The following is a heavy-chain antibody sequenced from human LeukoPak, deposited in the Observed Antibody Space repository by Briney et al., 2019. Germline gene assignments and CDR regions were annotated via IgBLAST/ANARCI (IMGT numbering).Heavy chain of an antibody. Sequence: GGSLRPSCVASGFTFSSYWMSWVRQAPGKGLEWVANIKQDGSEKYYVDSVKGRFTISRDNAKNSLYLQMNSLRAEDTAVYYCARDSPSSTSSGYWGQGTLVTVSS. CDR2: IKQDGSEK. CDR3: ARDSPSSTSSGY. V-gene: IGHV3-7*01. J-gene: IGHJ4*02. D-gene: IGHD2-2*01. CDR1: GFTFSSYW.